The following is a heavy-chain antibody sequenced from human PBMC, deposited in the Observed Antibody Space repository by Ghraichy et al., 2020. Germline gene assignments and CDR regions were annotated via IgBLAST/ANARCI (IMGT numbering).Heavy chain of an antibody. CDR1: GYTFTGYY. J-gene: IGHJ6*02. CDR3: ARDVPPLTGSYGMDV. CDR2: INPNSGGT. V-gene: IGHV1-2*04. D-gene: IGHD1-20*01. Sequence: ASVKVSCKASGYTFTGYYMHWVRQAPGQGLEWMGWINPNSGGTNYAQKFQGWVTMTRDTSISTAYMELRRLRSDDTAVYYCARDVPPLTGSYGMDVWGQGTTVTVSS.